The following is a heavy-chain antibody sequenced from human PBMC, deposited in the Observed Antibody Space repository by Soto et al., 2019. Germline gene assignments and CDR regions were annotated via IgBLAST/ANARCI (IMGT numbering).Heavy chain of an antibody. J-gene: IGHJ6*03. Sequence: QVQLQQWGAGLLKPSETLSLTCAVYGGSFSGYYWSWIRQPPGKGLEWIGEINHSGSTNYNPSLKSRVTISVDTSKNQFSLKLSSVTAADTAVYYCARGPQWGIYYYYYMDVWGKGTTLTVSS. V-gene: IGHV4-34*01. D-gene: IGHD2-8*01. CDR2: INHSGST. CDR3: ARGPQWGIYYYYYMDV. CDR1: GGSFSGYY.